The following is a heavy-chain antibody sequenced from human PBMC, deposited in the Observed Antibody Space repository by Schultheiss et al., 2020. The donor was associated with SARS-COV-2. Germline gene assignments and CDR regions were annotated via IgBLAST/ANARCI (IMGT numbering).Heavy chain of an antibody. CDR1: GFTFDDYA. CDR2: IWYDGSTK. V-gene: IGHV3-33*08. CDR3: ARDVDSSAWNGMDV. D-gene: IGHD6-19*01. J-gene: IGHJ6*02. Sequence: GGSLRLSCAASGFTFDDYAMHWVRQAPGKGLEWVAVIWYDGSTKYHADSVKGRFTISRDNSKDTLYLQMNSLRADDTAVYYCARDVDSSAWNGMDVWGQGTTVTVSS.